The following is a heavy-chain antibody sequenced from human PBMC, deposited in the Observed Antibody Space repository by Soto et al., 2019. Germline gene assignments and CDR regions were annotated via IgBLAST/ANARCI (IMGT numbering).Heavy chain of an antibody. CDR1: GYTFTTFW. J-gene: IGHJ5*02. V-gene: IGHV5-10-1*01. Sequence: RGESLKISCTGFGYTFTTFWISWVRQMPGRGLEWMGRIDPRDSYTNYSPSFQGHVTISVDKSISTAYLQWGSLKASDTAMYYCARLHCSSSTCDSWFDPWGQGTLVTVSS. D-gene: IGHD2-2*01. CDR3: ARLHCSSSTCDSWFDP. CDR2: IDPRDSYT.